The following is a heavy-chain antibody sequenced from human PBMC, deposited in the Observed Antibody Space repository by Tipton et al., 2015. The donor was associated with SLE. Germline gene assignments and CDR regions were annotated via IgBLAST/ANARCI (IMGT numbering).Heavy chain of an antibody. CDR2: IKHGAIT. CDR3: VRGVSGTVGNH. J-gene: IGHJ1*01. CDR1: GGSISSNNYS. V-gene: IGHV4-39*07. Sequence: LRLSCTVSGGSISSNNYSWGWIRQPPGKGLEWIGEIKHGAITNYNPSLKSRVSISGDTSKNQISLKLNSVIAADTAVYYCVRGVSGTVGNHWDQGTLVTVSS. D-gene: IGHD4-23*01.